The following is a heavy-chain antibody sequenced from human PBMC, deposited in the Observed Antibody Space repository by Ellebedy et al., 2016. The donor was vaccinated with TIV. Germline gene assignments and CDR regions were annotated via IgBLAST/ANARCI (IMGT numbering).Heavy chain of an antibody. J-gene: IGHJ5*02. D-gene: IGHD4-17*01. CDR1: GFSFRSYW. CDR3: ARRGSYGDYAVQVNSWFDR. V-gene: IGHV3-7*01. Sequence: PGGSLRLSCAATGFSFRSYWMSWVRQAPGKGLAWVANIYQDGSVQYYLDSLKGRFTISRDNAINSLFLQMNSLRAGDTAVYYCARRGSYGDYAVQVNSWFDRWGRGTLVTVSS. CDR2: IYQDGSVQ.